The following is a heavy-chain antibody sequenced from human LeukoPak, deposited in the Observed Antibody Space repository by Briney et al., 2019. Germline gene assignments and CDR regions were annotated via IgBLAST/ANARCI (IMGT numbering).Heavy chain of an antibody. Sequence: SETLSLTCSVSGGSINSGYWSWIRQPPGKGLEWIGLLYPSGSTNYNPSLKSRVTISVDSSKNQFSLRLSSVTAADTAVYYCARLSTTSGWYSWFDPWGQGTLVTVSS. J-gene: IGHJ5*02. CDR3: ARLSTTSGWYSWFDP. CDR1: GGSINSGY. D-gene: IGHD6-19*01. CDR2: LYPSGST. V-gene: IGHV4-59*08.